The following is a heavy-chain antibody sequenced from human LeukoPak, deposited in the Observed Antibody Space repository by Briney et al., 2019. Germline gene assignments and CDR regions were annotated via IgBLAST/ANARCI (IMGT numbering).Heavy chain of an antibody. D-gene: IGHD1-7*01. CDR1: GYTFTNYA. CDR2: INAGNGNT. V-gene: IGHV1-3*01. J-gene: IGHJ5*02. CDR3: ARDPLELRGKGTPNWFGP. Sequence: ASVKVSCKTSGYTFTNYAIHWVRQAPGQRLEWMGRINAGNGNTKYSQKFQGRVTITRDTSANTAYMKLSSLRSEDTAVYYCARDPLELRGKGTPNWFGPWGQGTLVTVSS.